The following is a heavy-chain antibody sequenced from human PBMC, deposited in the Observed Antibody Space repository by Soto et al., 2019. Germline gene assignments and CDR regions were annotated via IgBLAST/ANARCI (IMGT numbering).Heavy chain of an antibody. V-gene: IGHV3-23*01. Sequence: EVQLLESGGGLVQPGGSLRLSCAASGFTFSSYAMSWVRQAPGKGLEWVSAISGSGGSTYYADSVKGRFTISRDNSKNTLYLQMNSLRAEDTAVYYCAKDTRPIAVAAIGAFDIWGQGTMVTVSS. CDR3: AKDTRPIAVAAIGAFDI. D-gene: IGHD6-19*01. CDR1: GFTFSSYA. CDR2: ISGSGGST. J-gene: IGHJ3*02.